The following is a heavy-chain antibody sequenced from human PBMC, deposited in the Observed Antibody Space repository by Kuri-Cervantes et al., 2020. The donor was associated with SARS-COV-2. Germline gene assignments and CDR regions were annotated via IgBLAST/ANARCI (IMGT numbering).Heavy chain of an antibody. D-gene: IGHD2-2*01. Sequence: SETLSLTCTVSGGSISSGYYWGWIRQPPGKGLEWIGSIYHSGSTYYNPSLKSRVTISVDTSKNQFSLKLSSVTAADTAVYYCARDRYCSSTSCRSNWFDPWGQGTLVTVSS. CDR2: IYHSGST. CDR3: ARDRYCSSTSCRSNWFDP. J-gene: IGHJ5*02. CDR1: GGSISSGYY. V-gene: IGHV4-38-2*02.